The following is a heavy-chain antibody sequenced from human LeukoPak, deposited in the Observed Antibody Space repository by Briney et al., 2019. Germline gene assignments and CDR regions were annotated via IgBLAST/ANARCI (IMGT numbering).Heavy chain of an antibody. CDR1: GYTFTRYD. D-gene: IGHD3-3*01. Sequence: ASVKVSCKASGYTFTRYDINWVRQATGQGLEWMGWMNPNSGNTGYAQKFQGRVTMTRNTSISTAYMELSSLRSEDTAVYYCARGTGYYDFWSGYYTREDWFDPWGQGTLVTVSS. CDR2: MNPNSGNT. J-gene: IGHJ5*02. V-gene: IGHV1-8*01. CDR3: ARGTGYYDFWSGYYTREDWFDP.